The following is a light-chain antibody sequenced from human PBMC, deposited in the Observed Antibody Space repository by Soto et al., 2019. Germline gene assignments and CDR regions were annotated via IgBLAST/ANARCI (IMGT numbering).Light chain of an antibody. Sequence: EIVLTQSPGTLSLSPGERATLSCGASQSVSFNYIAWYQQKVGLAPRLLIYDASRRATGTPDRFSGSGSGTDFTLTISRREPEDFAVYVCQQYGSSPYTFGQGTNLEIK. J-gene: IGKJ2*01. CDR1: QSVSFNY. CDR2: DAS. V-gene: IGKV3D-20*01. CDR3: QQYGSSPYT.